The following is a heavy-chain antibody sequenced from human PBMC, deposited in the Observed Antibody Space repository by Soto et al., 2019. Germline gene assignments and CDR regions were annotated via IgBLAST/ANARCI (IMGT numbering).Heavy chain of an antibody. Sequence: GGSLRLSCAASGFTFSSYGMHWVRQAPGKGLEWVAVIWYDGSNKFYADSVKGRFTISRDNSKNTLYLQMNSLRAEDTAVYYCARDRTTVTDEKFDLWGQGTLVTVSS. CDR3: ARDRTTVTDEKFDL. D-gene: IGHD4-17*01. CDR2: IWYDGSNK. V-gene: IGHV3-33*01. CDR1: GFTFSSYG. J-gene: IGHJ4*02.